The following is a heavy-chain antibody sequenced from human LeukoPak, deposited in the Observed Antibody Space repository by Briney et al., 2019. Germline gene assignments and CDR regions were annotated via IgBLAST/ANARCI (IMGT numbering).Heavy chain of an antibody. D-gene: IGHD3-22*01. CDR3: ARRQNTDSSDVKGAFDI. Sequence: SETLSLTCTVSGGSIIRSTYYWSWIRQPPGKGPEWIGSIYFSGSTYYNPSLESRVTISVDTSKNDFSLKLSSVTAADTAVYYCARRQNTDSSDVKGAFDIWGQGTMVTASS. J-gene: IGHJ3*02. V-gene: IGHV4-39*02. CDR1: GGSIIRSTYY. CDR2: IYFSGST.